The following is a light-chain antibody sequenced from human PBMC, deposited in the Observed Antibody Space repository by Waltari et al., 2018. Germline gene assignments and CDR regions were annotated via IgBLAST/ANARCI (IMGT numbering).Light chain of an antibody. CDR3: QQYEAFPVT. J-gene: IGKJ1*01. V-gene: IGKV1-5*03. CDR2: KAS. CDR1: QSVNRW. Sequence: DRVTITCRASQSVNRWLAWYQQKPGKAPKLLISKASALQNGVAPRFSGGGSGTEFTLTISNLQPDDSSTYYCQQYEAFPVTFGQGTKVEIK.